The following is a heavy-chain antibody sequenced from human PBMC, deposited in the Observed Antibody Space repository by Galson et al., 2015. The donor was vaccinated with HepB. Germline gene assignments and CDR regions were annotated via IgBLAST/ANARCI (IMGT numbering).Heavy chain of an antibody. V-gene: IGHV1-18*01. CDR3: VRDLTDYTAFDV. Sequence: SVKVSCKASGYTFTTYGISWVRQAPGQGLEWMGWITTYNGHTKYAENFQGRLSMTADTSTSTAYMELGSLRSDDTAIYYCVRDLTDYTAFDVWGQGTMVIVSS. CDR1: GYTFTTYG. D-gene: IGHD4-11*01. J-gene: IGHJ3*01. CDR2: ITTYNGHT.